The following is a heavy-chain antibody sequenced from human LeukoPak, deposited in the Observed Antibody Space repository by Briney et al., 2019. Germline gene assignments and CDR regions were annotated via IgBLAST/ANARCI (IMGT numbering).Heavy chain of an antibody. CDR3: ARFNSGSYQHYFDY. CDR2: IYTSGST. J-gene: IGHJ4*02. V-gene: IGHV4-4*07. CDR1: GGSISSYY. D-gene: IGHD1-26*01. Sequence: PSETLSLTCTVSGGSISSYYWSWIRQPAGKGLEWIGRIYTSGSTDYNPSLKSRVTMSVDTSKNQFSLKLSSVTAADTAVYYCARFNSGSYQHYFDYWGQGTLVTVSS.